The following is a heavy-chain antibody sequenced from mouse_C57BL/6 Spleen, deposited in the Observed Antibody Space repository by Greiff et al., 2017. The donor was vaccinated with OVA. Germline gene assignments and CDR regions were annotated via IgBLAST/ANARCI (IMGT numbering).Heavy chain of an antibody. CDR3: ARGTTVVAPFDY. Sequence: VQLQQSGPELVKPGASVKISCKASGYAFSSSRMNWVKQRPGKGLEWIGRIYPGDGDTNYNGKFKGKATLTADKSSSTAYMQLSSLTSEDSAVYFCARGTTVVAPFDYWGQGTTLTVSS. V-gene: IGHV1-82*01. CDR2: IYPGDGDT. D-gene: IGHD1-1*01. J-gene: IGHJ2*01. CDR1: GYAFSSSR.